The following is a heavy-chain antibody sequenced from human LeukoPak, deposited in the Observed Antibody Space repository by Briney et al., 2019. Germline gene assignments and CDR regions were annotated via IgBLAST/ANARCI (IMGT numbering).Heavy chain of an antibody. CDR2: IYYSGST. D-gene: IGHD4-11*01. Sequence: SETLSLTCTVSGGSISSSSYYWGWIRQPRGKGLEWIGSIYYSGSTYYNPSLKSRVTISVDTSKNQFSLKLSSMTAADTAVYYCASDYSNYGPWGQGTLVTVSS. CDR3: ASDYSNYGP. V-gene: IGHV4-39*01. J-gene: IGHJ5*02. CDR1: GGSISSSSYY.